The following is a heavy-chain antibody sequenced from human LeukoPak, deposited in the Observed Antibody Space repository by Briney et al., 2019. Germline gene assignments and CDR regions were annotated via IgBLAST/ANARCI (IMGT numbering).Heavy chain of an antibody. J-gene: IGHJ3*02. D-gene: IGHD3-9*01. CDR1: GFTFDDYG. CDR2: INWNGGRT. Sequence: GGSLRLSCAASGFTFDDYGMSWVRQAPGKGLEWVSGINWNGGRTGYADSVKGRFTISRDNAKNSLYLQMNSLGGEDTAVYYCAKGRWGLTINNFDIWGQGRMVTVSS. CDR3: AKGRWGLTINNFDI. V-gene: IGHV3-20*04.